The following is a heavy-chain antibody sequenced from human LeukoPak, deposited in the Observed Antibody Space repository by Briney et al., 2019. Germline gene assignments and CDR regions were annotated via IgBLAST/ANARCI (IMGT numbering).Heavy chain of an antibody. CDR3: ARGFLGRREYSSGWYGNYFDY. CDR1: GFTFSTYA. V-gene: IGHV3-7*01. CDR2: IKQDGSEK. Sequence: GGSLRLSCAASGFTFSTYAMHWVRQAPGKGLEWVANIKQDGSEKYYVDSVKGRFTISRDNAKNSLYLQMNSLRAEDTAVYYCARGFLGRREYSSGWYGNYFDYWGQGTLVTVSS. D-gene: IGHD6-19*01. J-gene: IGHJ4*02.